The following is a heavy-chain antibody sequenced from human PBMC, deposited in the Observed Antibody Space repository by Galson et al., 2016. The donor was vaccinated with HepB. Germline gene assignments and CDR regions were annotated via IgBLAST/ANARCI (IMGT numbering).Heavy chain of an antibody. D-gene: IGHD6-19*01. CDR2: ISSDAASI. V-gene: IGHV3-48*04. CDR1: GFTFTSYS. J-gene: IGHJ4*02. Sequence: SLRLSCAASGFTFTSYSMNWVRQPPGKGLEWVSFISSDAASISYADSVKGRFTTSRDNAKNSLYLQMNSLRAEDTALYYCAKWGSSAWYTDRYYFDYWGQGTLVTVSS. CDR3: AKWGSSAWYTDRYYFDY.